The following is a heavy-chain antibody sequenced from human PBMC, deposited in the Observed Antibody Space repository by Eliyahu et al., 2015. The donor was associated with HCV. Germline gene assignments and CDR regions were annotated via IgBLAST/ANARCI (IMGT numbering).Heavy chain of an antibody. CDR3: ARGYCINGVCYPPDWFDP. Sequence: QVQLQQWGAGLLKPSETLSLTCAVHGGSFXGYYWSWIRQPPGKGLEWIXEINQSGSTNYNPSLKSRVTISVDTSKNQFSLKLSSVTAADTAVYYCARGYCINGVCYPPDWFDPWGQGTLVTVSS. CDR2: INQSGST. V-gene: IGHV4-34*01. D-gene: IGHD2-8*01. J-gene: IGHJ5*02. CDR1: GGSFXGYY.